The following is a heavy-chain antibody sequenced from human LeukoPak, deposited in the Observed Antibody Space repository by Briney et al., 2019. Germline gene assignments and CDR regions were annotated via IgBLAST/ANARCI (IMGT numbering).Heavy chain of an antibody. D-gene: IGHD3-16*02. Sequence: ASVKVSCKTSGYTFTRYYMQWVRQAPGHGLEWMGIINPISGATDYAQKFQGRVTMTRDTSTSTVYMELSSLRSEDTAKYYCARLPYRDGVAQDYWGQGTLVTVSP. CDR3: ARLPYRDGVAQDY. CDR1: GYTFTRYY. J-gene: IGHJ4*02. CDR2: INPISGAT. V-gene: IGHV1-46*01.